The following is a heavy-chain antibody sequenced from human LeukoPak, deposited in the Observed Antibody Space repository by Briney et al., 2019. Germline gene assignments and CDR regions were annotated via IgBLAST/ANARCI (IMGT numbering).Heavy chain of an antibody. V-gene: IGHV3-30*04. D-gene: IGHD3-22*01. CDR1: GFTFSSYA. Sequence: PGGSLRLSCAASGFTFSSYAMHWVRQAPGKGLEWVAVISYDGSNKYYADSVKGRFTISRDNSKNTLYLQMNSLRAEDTAVYYCAYDSSGYYYPLFDYWGQGTLVTVSS. J-gene: IGHJ4*02. CDR3: AYDSSGYYYPLFDY. CDR2: ISYDGSNK.